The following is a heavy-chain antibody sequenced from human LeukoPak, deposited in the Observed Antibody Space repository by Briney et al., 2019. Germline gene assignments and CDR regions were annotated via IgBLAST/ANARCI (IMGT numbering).Heavy chain of an antibody. J-gene: IGHJ4*02. CDR3: ARRQYGDHYYFDH. V-gene: IGHV4-39*01. CDR2: IDYSGST. CDR1: GGSISSNHYY. Sequence: SETLSLTCSVSGGSISSNHYYWGWIRQPPGKGLEWIANIDYSGSTYYNPSLKSRVTISVDTSKNQFSLKVRSVTAADTAVYYCARRQYGDHYYFDHWGQGTLVTVSS. D-gene: IGHD4-17*01.